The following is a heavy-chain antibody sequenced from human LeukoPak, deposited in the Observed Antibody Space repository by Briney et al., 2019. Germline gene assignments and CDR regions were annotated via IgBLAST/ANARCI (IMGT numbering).Heavy chain of an antibody. V-gene: IGHV3-7*03. J-gene: IGHJ6*02. CDR1: GFTFSSYW. D-gene: IGHD6-13*01. Sequence: AGGSLRLSCAASGFTFSSYWMSWVRQAPGKGLEWVANIKQDGSEKYYVDSVKGRFTISRDNAKNSLYLQMNSLRAEDTAVYYCARDARYSSSRHGDYYYYYGMDVWGQGTTVTVSS. CDR3: ARDARYSSSRHGDYYYYYGMDV. CDR2: IKQDGSEK.